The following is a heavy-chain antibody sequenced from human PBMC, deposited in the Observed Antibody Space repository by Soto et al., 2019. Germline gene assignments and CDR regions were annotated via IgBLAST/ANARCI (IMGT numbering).Heavy chain of an antibody. CDR1: GFTFSSYG. Sequence: QVQLVESGGGVVQPGRSLRLSCAASGFTFSSYGMHWVRQAPGKGLEWVAMISYDGSNKDYVDSVKGRFTISRDNSKNKLYLQMNSLRAEDTAVYYCAKGKYYDILTGSYYYYGMDVWGQGTTVTVSS. J-gene: IGHJ6*02. CDR3: AKGKYYDILTGSYYYYGMDV. V-gene: IGHV3-30*18. CDR2: ISYDGSNK. D-gene: IGHD3-9*01.